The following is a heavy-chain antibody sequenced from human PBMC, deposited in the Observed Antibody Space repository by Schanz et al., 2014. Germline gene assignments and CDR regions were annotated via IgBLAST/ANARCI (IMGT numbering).Heavy chain of an antibody. J-gene: IGHJ6*02. CDR1: GFTFSSYA. CDR2: ISHSGGSK. V-gene: IGHV3-23*04. D-gene: IGHD2-15*01. CDR3: AKGMGYCSGGTCYDYYYYGLDV. Sequence: EVKLVESGGALVKPGGSLRLSCAASGFTFSSYAMTWVRQAPGKGLEWVSSISHSGGSKYYADSVKGRFTISRDNSENTLYLQMNSLSADDTAVFYCAKGMGYCSGGTCYDYYYYGLDVWGQGTTVTVSS.